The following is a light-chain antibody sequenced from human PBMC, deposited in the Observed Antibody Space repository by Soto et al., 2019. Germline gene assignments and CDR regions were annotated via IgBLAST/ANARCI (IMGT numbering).Light chain of an antibody. CDR1: QSVSSN. CDR3: QQYNT. J-gene: IGKJ2*01. V-gene: IGKV3-15*01. Sequence: EIVMTQSPATLSVSPGERATLSCRASQSVSSNLAWYQQKPGQAPRLLIYGASTRATGIPARFSGSGSGTEFTLTISSLPSEDFAVDYCQQYNTFGQGTKLEIK. CDR2: GAS.